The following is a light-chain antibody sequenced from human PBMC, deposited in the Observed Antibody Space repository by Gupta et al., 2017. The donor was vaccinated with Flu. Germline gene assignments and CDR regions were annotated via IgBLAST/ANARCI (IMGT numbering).Light chain of an antibody. CDR3: DTEDGSRNVWV. CDR1: ASTIGNDF. CDR2: ENV. J-gene: IGLJ3*02. Sequence: SVLTQPPSVSAAPGQKVTISCSGSASTIGNDFVSWYQHLPGPAPNLLIYENVSRPSTIPARFSGSKYGTSATVATTGLQAGEEADYYWDTEDGSRNVWVFGGGTKLTVL. V-gene: IGLV1-51*01.